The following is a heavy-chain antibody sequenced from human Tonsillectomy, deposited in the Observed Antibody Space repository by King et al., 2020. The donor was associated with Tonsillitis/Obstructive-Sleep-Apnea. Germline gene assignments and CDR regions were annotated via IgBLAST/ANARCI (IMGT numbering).Heavy chain of an antibody. V-gene: IGHV3-7*03. CDR2: IKQDGSEK. CDR1: GFTFSSYW. J-gene: IGHJ6*02. CDR3: ARVGHTAMVQVETYYYYYGMDV. D-gene: IGHD5-18*01. Sequence: VQLVESGGGLVQPGGSLRLSCAASGFTFSSYWMSWVRQAPGKGLEWVANIKQDGSEKYYVDSVKGRFTISRDNAKNSLYLQMNSLRAEDPAVYYCARVGHTAMVQVETYYYYYGMDVWGQGTTVTVSS.